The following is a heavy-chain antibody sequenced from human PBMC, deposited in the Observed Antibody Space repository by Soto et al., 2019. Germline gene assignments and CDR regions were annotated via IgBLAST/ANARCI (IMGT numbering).Heavy chain of an antibody. Sequence: GGSLRLSCAASGFMFSSHGMSWVRQAPGKGLEWVSSISSGGDLTYYADSVKGRFTVSRDNLKNTLSLQMDSLRAEDTATFYCAKIGQIGNWFFDYCGQGTLVTVSS. D-gene: IGHD1-1*01. V-gene: IGHV3-23*01. CDR2: ISSGGDLT. CDR1: GFMFSSHG. CDR3: AKIGQIGNWFFDY. J-gene: IGHJ4*02.